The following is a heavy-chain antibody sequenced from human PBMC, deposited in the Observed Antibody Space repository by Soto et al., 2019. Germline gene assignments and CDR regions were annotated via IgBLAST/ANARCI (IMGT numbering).Heavy chain of an antibody. CDR2: INPNSGGT. V-gene: IGHV1-2*04. CDR1: GYTFTGYY. Sequence: ASVKVSCKASGYTFTGYYMHWVRQAPGQGLEWMGWINPNSGGTNYAQKFQGWVTMTRDTSISTAYMELSRLRSDDTAVYYCAREAPLITMVRGVITHDAFDIWGQGTMVTVSS. D-gene: IGHD3-10*01. J-gene: IGHJ3*02. CDR3: AREAPLITMVRGVITHDAFDI.